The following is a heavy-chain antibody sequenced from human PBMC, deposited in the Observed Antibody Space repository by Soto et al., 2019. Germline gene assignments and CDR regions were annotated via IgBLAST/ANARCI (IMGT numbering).Heavy chain of an antibody. J-gene: IGHJ4*02. V-gene: IGHV5-51*01. CDR2: IHPGNSDA. CDR1: GYTFSTYW. CDR3: ARHTNGYNPLEY. D-gene: IGHD5-12*01. Sequence: PGESLKISCEGSGYTFSTYWIGWVRQIPGEGLEWVGIIHPGNSDARYGPSFQGQVTISADTSINTAYLQWRSLKASDTAFYYCARHTNGYNPLEYWGQGTLVTVSS.